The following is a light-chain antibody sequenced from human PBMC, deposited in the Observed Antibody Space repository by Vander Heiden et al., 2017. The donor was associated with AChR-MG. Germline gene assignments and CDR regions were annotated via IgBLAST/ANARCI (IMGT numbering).Light chain of an antibody. CDR3: QQYNTGALGLT. V-gene: IGKV3-15*01. Sequence: EIVMTHSAATLSVSPRERATLSCRASQSVRRNLARYTQKPGQALRRLIYGASTRATGISARFSGSGAGTEFTLTISSLQSEDFAVYYCQQYNTGALGLTFGGGTKVEIK. J-gene: IGKJ4*01. CDR1: QSVRRN. CDR2: GAS.